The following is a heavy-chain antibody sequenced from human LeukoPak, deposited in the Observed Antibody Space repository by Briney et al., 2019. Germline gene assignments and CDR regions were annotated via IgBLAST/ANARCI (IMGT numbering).Heavy chain of an antibody. D-gene: IGHD3-22*01. CDR3: ASSYYYDSSGYFDY. CDR1: GFTFSSYS. CDR2: ISSSSGTI. V-gene: IGHV3-48*01. Sequence: GGSLRLSCATSGFTFSSYSMNWVRQAPGKGLEWVSYISSSSGTIYYADSVKGRFTISRDNAKNSLSLQMKSLRAEDTAVYYCASSYYYDSSGYFDYWGQGTLVTVSS. J-gene: IGHJ4*02.